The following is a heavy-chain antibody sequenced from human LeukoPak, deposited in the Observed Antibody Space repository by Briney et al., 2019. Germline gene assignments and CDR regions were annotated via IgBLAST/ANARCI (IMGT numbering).Heavy chain of an antibody. Sequence: ASVKVSCKVSGYTFIASSIHWVRQAPGRGPEWLGLIDLEDGQNLFAPEFQGRLTMTEDTSTDTAYMELNSLRSDDTAIYYCTTVPRTYGDVIVPFENWGQGTLVSVSS. CDR1: GYTFIASS. J-gene: IGHJ4*02. CDR2: IDLEDGQN. D-gene: IGHD3-16*01. CDR3: TTVPRTYGDVIVPFEN. V-gene: IGHV1-24*01.